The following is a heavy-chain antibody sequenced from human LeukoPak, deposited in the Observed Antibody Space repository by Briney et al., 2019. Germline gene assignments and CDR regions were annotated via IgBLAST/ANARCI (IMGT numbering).Heavy chain of an antibody. D-gene: IGHD3-10*01. CDR3: ARQHGSGSSLTAFDI. V-gene: IGHV3-48*03. J-gene: IGHJ3*02. CDR1: GFTFSSYE. Sequence: GGSRRLSCAASGFTFSSYEMNWVRQAPGKGLEWVSHIRSSGSPIYYADSVKGRFTISRDNPKNSLYLRMNSLRAEDTAVYYCARQHGSGSSLTAFDIWGQGTMVTVSS. CDR2: IRSSGSPI.